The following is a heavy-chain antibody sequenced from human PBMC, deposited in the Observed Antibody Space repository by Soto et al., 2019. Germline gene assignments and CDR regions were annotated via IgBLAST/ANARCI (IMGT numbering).Heavy chain of an antibody. CDR3: ARVGIEWFGELQLLYYYYYMDV. J-gene: IGHJ6*03. D-gene: IGHD3-10*01. CDR2: ISSSSSTI. V-gene: IGHV3-48*01. CDR1: GFTFSSYS. Sequence: HPGGSLRLSCAASGFTFSSYSMNWVRQAPGKGLEWVSYISSSSSTIYYADSVKGRFTISRDNAKNSLYLQMNSLRAEDTAVYYCARVGIEWFGELQLLYYYYYMDVWGKETTVTVSS.